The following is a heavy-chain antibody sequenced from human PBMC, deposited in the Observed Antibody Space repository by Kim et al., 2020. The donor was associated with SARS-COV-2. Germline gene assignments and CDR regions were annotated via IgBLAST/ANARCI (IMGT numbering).Heavy chain of an antibody. CDR2: VNTNTRVP. V-gene: IGHV7-4-1*02. CDR1: GYAFTSSA. J-gene: IGHJ5*02. Sequence: ASVKVSCQASGYAFTSSAMTWVRQAPGQGLEWMGWVNTNTRVPTYAEAFTGRVVFSLDTSVNTAYLEITTLKADDTAIYFCARVLNTEWFASDLWGQGTLVNVSS. D-gene: IGHD3-3*01. CDR3: ARVLNTEWFASDL.